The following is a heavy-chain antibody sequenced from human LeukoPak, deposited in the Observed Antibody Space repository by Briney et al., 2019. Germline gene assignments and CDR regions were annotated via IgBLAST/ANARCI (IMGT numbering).Heavy chain of an antibody. Sequence: SVKVSCKVSGYTLTELSMHWVRQAPGQGLEWMGGIIPIFGTANYAQKFQGRVTITADESTSTAYMELSSLRSEDTAVYYCARAQKGGYRSFDYWGQGTLVTVSS. D-gene: IGHD5-18*01. V-gene: IGHV1-69*13. CDR2: IIPIFGTA. J-gene: IGHJ4*02. CDR1: GYTLTELS. CDR3: ARAQKGGYRSFDY.